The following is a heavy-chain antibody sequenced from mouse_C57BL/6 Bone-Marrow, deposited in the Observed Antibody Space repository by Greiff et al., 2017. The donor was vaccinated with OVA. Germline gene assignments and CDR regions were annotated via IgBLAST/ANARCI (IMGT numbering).Heavy chain of an antibody. D-gene: IGHD2-4*01. Sequence: QVQLQQPGAELVRPGSSVKLSCKASGYTFTSYWMHWVKQRPIQGLEWIGNIDPSDSETHYNQKFKDKATLTVDKSASTAYMQHSSLTSEDSAVYYCARSRITTLYYYAMDYWGQGTSVTVSS. CDR3: ARSRITTLYYYAMDY. J-gene: IGHJ4*01. V-gene: IGHV1-52*01. CDR2: IDPSDSET. CDR1: GYTFTSYW.